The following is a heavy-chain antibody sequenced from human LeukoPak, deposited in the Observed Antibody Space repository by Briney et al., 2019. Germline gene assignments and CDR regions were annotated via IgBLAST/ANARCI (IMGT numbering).Heavy chain of an antibody. CDR3: AKDFLNWKWL. D-gene: IGHD1-20*01. Sequence: GGSLRLSCAASGFTFSSYEMNWVRQAPGKGLEWVSYISSSGSTIYYADSVKGRFTISRDNAKNSLYLQMNSLRAEDTAVYYCAKDFLNWKWLWGQGTLVTVSS. CDR2: ISSSGSTI. V-gene: IGHV3-48*03. CDR1: GFTFSSYE. J-gene: IGHJ4*02.